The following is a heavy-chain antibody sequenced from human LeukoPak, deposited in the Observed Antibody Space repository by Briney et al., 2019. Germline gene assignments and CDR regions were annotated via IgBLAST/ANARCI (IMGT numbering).Heavy chain of an antibody. V-gene: IGHV1-8*01. J-gene: IGHJ4*02. CDR3: ASLGGIYYDILTGYYTDDY. CDR2: MDPNSGNT. CDR1: GYTFTSYD. Sequence: ASVKVSCKASGYTFTSYDINWVRQATGQGLEWMGWMDPNSGNTGYAQKFQGRVTMTRNTSISTAYMELSSLRSEDTAVYYCASLGGIYYDILTGYYTDDYWGQGTLVTVSS. D-gene: IGHD3-9*01.